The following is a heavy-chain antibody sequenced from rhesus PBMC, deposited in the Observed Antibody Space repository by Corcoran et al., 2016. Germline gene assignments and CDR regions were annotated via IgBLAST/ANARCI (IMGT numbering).Heavy chain of an antibody. CDR3: TRYCTGSGCLLFDY. CDR2: IYGSTM. J-gene: IGHJ4*01. Sequence: EVQLAESGGGLVQPGGSLRLSCAASGFTVSSYWMSWVRQAPGTGLALLSDIYGSTMYYRESVKCRFTVSRDNAKNSLDLQMNSLRAEDTAVYYCTRYCTGSGCLLFDYWGQGVLVTVSS. V-gene: IGHV3-11*01. D-gene: IGHD2-21*01. CDR1: GFTVSSYW.